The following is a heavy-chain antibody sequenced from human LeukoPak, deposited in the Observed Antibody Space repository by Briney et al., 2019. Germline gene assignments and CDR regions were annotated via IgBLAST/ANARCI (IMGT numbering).Heavy chain of an antibody. CDR1: GGSFSGYY. Sequence: SETLSLTCAVYGGSFSGYYWSWIRQPPGKGLEWIGEINHSGSTNYNPSLKSRVTMSVDTSEHHFSLRLSSVTAADTAVYYCARDKVPGDYWGQGTLVTVFS. CDR3: ARDKVPGDY. V-gene: IGHV4-34*01. CDR2: INHSGST. D-gene: IGHD2-2*01. J-gene: IGHJ4*02.